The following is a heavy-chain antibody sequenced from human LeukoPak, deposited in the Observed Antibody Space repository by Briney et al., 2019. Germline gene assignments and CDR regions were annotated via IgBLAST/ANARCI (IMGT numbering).Heavy chain of an antibody. CDR2: INPNSGGT. Sequence: ASVKVSCKASGYTFTSYDINWVRQATGQGLEWMGWINPNSGGTNYAQKFQGRVTMTRDTSISTAYMELSRLRSDDTAVYYCARALDIVVVPAAPEVGGVDYWGQGTLVTISS. CDR1: GYTFTSYD. D-gene: IGHD2-2*03. CDR3: ARALDIVVVPAAPEVGGVDY. J-gene: IGHJ4*02. V-gene: IGHV1-2*02.